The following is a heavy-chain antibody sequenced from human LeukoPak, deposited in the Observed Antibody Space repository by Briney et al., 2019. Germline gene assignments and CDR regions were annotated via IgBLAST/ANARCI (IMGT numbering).Heavy chain of an antibody. CDR2: IRDSGET. V-gene: IGHV3-66*03. Sequence: GGSLRLSCAGSGFSVSNYYMSWVRQAPGKGLEWVSLIRDSGETFYADSVKCRFTISRDNSKNTMYLQMNRLRVEDTAVYFCARDRAVTQDWVEFDPWGQGTLVTVSS. CDR3: ARDRAVTQDWVEFDP. CDR1: GFSVSNYY. D-gene: IGHD3/OR15-3a*01. J-gene: IGHJ5*02.